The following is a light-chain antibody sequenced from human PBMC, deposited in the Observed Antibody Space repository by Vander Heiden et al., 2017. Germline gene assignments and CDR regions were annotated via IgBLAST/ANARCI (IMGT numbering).Light chain of an antibody. J-gene: IGKJ2*01. CDR2: AAS. V-gene: IGKV1-6*01. Sequence: AIQMTQSPSSLSASVGDRVTITCRASQDIWNDLGWYQQKPGKAPNPLIYAASILQSGVPSRFSGSGSGTYFTLTISSLQPEDFATYYCLQDSTSPRTFGQGTKLEIK. CDR1: QDIWND. CDR3: LQDSTSPRT.